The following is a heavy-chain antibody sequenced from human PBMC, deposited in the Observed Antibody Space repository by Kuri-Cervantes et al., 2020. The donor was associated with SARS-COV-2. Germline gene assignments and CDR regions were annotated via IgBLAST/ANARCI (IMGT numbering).Heavy chain of an antibody. J-gene: IGHJ4*02. CDR3: ARGEVGEAYYEFWSGSYRGCVDY. CDR1: GFTFIRYA. CDR2: IYSDGKTM. D-gene: IGHD3-3*01. V-gene: IGHV3-30*03. Sequence: GGSLRLSCAASGFTFIRYAIHWVRQAPGKGVELVAVIYSDGKTMYYADSVKGRVTISRDNCKNTLYLQMNRLRAEATGVYFCARGEVGEAYYEFWSGSYRGCVDYWARGPLAP.